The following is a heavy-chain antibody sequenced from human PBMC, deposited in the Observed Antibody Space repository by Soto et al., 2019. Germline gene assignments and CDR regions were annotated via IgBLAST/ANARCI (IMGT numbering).Heavy chain of an antibody. V-gene: IGHV3-30*18. Sequence: GGSLRLSCAASGFSFSRYGIHWVRQAPGKGLEWVAVISYDESTTFYADSVKGRFTISRGNSKNTLFLQMNSLRPEDTAVYYCSKAMIGSYDSDAFDVWGQGTMVTVSS. J-gene: IGHJ3*01. CDR2: ISYDESTT. D-gene: IGHD3-22*01. CDR1: GFSFSRYG. CDR3: SKAMIGSYDSDAFDV.